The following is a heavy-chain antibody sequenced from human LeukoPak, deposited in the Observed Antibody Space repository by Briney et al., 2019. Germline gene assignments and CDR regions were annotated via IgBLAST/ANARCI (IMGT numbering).Heavy chain of an antibody. CDR1: GLTVSSNY. CDR2: TYSGGST. J-gene: IGHJ5*02. V-gene: IGHV3-53*05. CDR3: ARDVARGDGSSTSCSSRWFDP. Sequence: GSLTPSCAVAGLTVSSNYMSCVRHAQRKGMEWVSVTYSGGSTYYSDSMKGRFTITRDNSKNTLYLQMNRLIAEDTAVYYCARDVARGDGSSTSCSSRWFDPWGQGTLVTVSS. D-gene: IGHD2-2*01.